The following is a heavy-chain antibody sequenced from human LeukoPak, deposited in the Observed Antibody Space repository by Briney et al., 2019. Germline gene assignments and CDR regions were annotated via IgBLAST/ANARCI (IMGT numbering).Heavy chain of an antibody. Sequence: ASVKVSCKASGYTFSSYGISWVRQAPGQGLEWMGRISVYSGNTNYAQRFQDRVTMTTDTSTTTAYMELRSLRPDDTAMYYCARDANGVLGDYWGQGTLVTVSS. CDR2: ISVYSGNT. J-gene: IGHJ4*02. CDR1: GYTFSSYG. V-gene: IGHV1-18*01. CDR3: ARDANGVLGDY. D-gene: IGHD2-8*01.